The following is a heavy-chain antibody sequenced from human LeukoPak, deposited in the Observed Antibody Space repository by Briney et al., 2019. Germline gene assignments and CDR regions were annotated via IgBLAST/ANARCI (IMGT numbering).Heavy chain of an antibody. CDR3: ARVNRGDAFDI. CDR2: IWYDGRNK. Sequence: AGGSLRLSCAASGFTFSSYGMHWVRRAPGKGLEWVAVIWYDGRNKFYADSLKGRFTISRDNSKNTLYLQMNSLRAEDTAVYYCARVNRGDAFDIWGQGTLVTVSS. CDR1: GFTFSSYG. D-gene: IGHD3-16*02. J-gene: IGHJ3*02. V-gene: IGHV3-33*01.